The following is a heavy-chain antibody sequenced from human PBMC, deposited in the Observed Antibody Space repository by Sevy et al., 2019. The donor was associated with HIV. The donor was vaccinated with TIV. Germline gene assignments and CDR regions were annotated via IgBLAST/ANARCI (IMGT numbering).Heavy chain of an antibody. Sequence: GGSLRLSCAASGFTFSSYSMNWVRQAPGKRLEWVSSISSSSSYIYYADSVKGRFTISRDNAKNSLYLQMNSLRAEDTAVYYCARAKSTSSGYPPSPRINWFDPWGQGTLVTVSS. CDR3: ARAKSTSSGYPPSPRINWFDP. CDR1: GFTFSSYS. J-gene: IGHJ5*02. CDR2: ISSSSSYI. V-gene: IGHV3-21*01. D-gene: IGHD3-22*01.